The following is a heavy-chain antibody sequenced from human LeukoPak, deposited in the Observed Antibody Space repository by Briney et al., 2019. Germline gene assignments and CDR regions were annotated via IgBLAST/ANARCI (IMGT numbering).Heavy chain of an antibody. Sequence: ASVKVSCKASGYTFTSYGISWVRQAPGQGLEWMGWISAYIGNTNYAQKLQGRVTMTTDTSTSTAYMELRSLRSDDTAVYYCARDLSYGYGSGSYSITDYWGQGTLVTVSS. CDR3: ARDLSYGYGSGSYSITDY. V-gene: IGHV1-18*01. D-gene: IGHD3-10*01. J-gene: IGHJ4*02. CDR1: GYTFTSYG. CDR2: ISAYIGNT.